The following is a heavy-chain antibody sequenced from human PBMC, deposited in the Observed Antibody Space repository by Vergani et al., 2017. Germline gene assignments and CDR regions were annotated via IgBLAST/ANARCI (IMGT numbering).Heavy chain of an antibody. V-gene: IGHV3-23*01. Sequence: EVQLLESGGGLVQPGGSLRLSCAASGFTFSSYGMSWVRPAPGKGLEWVSAISGSGGSTYYADSVKGRFTISIDNSKNTLYLQMNSLRAEDTAVYYCAKGVVHSKRVFDWFDPWGQGTLVTVSS. CDR1: GFTFSSYG. D-gene: IGHD3-3*01. CDR3: AKGVVHSKRVFDWFDP. J-gene: IGHJ5*02. CDR2: ISGSGGST.